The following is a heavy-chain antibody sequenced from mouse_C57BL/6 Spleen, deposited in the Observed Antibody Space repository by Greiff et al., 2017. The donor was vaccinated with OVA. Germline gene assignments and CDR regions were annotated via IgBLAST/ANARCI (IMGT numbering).Heavy chain of an antibody. D-gene: IGHD2-4*01. V-gene: IGHV1-18*01. CDR2: INPNNGGT. CDR3: ARGYDYPYYYAMDY. J-gene: IGHJ4*01. Sequence: EVQLQQSGPELVKPGASVKIPCKASGYTFTDYNMDWVKQSHGKSLEWIGDINPNNGGTIYNQKFKGKATLTVDKSSSTAYMALRSLTSEDTAVYYCARGYDYPYYYAMDYWGQGTSVTVSS. CDR1: GYTFTDYN.